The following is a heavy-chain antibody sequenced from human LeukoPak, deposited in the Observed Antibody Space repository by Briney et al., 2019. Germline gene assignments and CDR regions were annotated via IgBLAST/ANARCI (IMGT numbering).Heavy chain of an antibody. CDR1: GGTFSIYS. CDR2: IIPILGIA. J-gene: IGHJ4*02. V-gene: IGHV1-69*04. Sequence: SVKVSCKASGGTFSIYSISWVRQAPGQGLEWLGRIIPILGIADYAQKFQDRVTITADKSTTTAYMELSSLRSEDTAVYYCARGSCTSSSCYHDFDYWGQGTLVTVSS. CDR3: ARGSCTSSSCYHDFDY. D-gene: IGHD2-2*01.